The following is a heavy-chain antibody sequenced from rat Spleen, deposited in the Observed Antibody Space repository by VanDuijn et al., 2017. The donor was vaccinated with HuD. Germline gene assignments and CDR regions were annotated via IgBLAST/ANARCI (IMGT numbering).Heavy chain of an antibody. Sequence: EVQLVESGGDLVQPGRSLKLTCAASGFTFSDYNMAWVRQAPKKGLEWVATINYDGSITYYRDSVKGRFTISRDNAKSTLYLQMDSLRSEDTATYYCARHAYYDGYYHWYFDFWGPGTMVTVSS. V-gene: IGHV5-7*01. D-gene: IGHD1-12*03. CDR3: ARHAYYDGYYHWYFDF. CDR1: GFTFSDYN. J-gene: IGHJ1*01. CDR2: INYDGSIT.